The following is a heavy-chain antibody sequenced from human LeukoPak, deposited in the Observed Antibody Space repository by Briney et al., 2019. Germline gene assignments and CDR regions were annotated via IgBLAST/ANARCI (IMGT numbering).Heavy chain of an antibody. CDR1: GFTFSSYS. CDR3: ARQERYCSSISCLDP. D-gene: IGHD2-2*01. V-gene: IGHV3-21*01. Sequence: RSGRSLRLSCAASGFTFSSYSMNWVGQAPGKGLECDSSISSSSSYIYYADSVKGRFTISRDNAKNSLFLQMNSLRAEDTAIYYCARQERYCSSISCLDPWGQGTLVTVSS. CDR2: ISSSSSYI. J-gene: IGHJ5*02.